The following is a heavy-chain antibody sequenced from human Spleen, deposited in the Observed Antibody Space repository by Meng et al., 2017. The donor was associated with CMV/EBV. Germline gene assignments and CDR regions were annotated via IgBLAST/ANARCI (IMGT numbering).Heavy chain of an antibody. CDR2: ISNSGSDS. J-gene: IGHJ4*02. CDR1: GFAFSCCT. CDR3: ASDIYPLLGQYVFDY. Sequence: SGFAFSCCTKHWIRQGPGKGLGWVAVISNSGSDSSSADSVKGQFTVSRDRYKYTLYLQMNSMRAEDEAVYYCASDIYPLLGQYVFDYWGQGTLVTVSS. V-gene: IGHV3-30*04. D-gene: IGHD3-16*01.